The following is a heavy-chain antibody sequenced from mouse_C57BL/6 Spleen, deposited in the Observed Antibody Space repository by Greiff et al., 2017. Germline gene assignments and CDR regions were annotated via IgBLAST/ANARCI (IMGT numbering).Heavy chain of an antibody. D-gene: IGHD2-2*01. CDR3: ARLRGEYGYDGGFAY. J-gene: IGHJ3*01. CDR1: GYTFTSYW. CDR2: INPSNGGT. Sequence: VQLQQPGTELVKPGASVKLSCKASGYTFTSYWMHWVKQRPGQGLEWIGNINPSNGGTNYNEKFKSKATLTVDKSSSTAYMQLSSLTSEDSAFYYCARLRGEYGYDGGFAYWGQGTLVTVSA. V-gene: IGHV1-53*01.